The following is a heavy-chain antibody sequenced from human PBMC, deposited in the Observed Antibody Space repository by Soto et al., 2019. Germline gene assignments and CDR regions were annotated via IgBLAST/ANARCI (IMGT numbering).Heavy chain of an antibody. V-gene: IGHV3-74*01. CDR2: INSDGSSA. D-gene: IGHD1-26*01. Sequence: GESLKISCAASGFTFSSYWIHWVRQAPGKGLVWVSRINSDGSSASYADSVMGRFTISRDNAKNTLYLQMNSLRAEDTAVYYCARAPSRGSYDYWGQGTLVTVSS. CDR1: GFTFSSYW. CDR3: ARAPSRGSYDY. J-gene: IGHJ4*02.